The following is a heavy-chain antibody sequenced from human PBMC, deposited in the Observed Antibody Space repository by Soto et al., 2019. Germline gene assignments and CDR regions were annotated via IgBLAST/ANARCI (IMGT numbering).Heavy chain of an antibody. D-gene: IGHD4-17*01. CDR1: GGSISSSSYY. Sequence: SETLSLTCTVSGGSISSSSYYWGWIRQPPGKGLEWIGSIYYSGSTYYNPSLKSRVTISVDTSKNQFSLKLSSVTAADTAVYYCASHDYGDYGVTIFDYWGQGTLVTVSS. J-gene: IGHJ4*02. CDR3: ASHDYGDYGVTIFDY. V-gene: IGHV4-39*01. CDR2: IYYSGST.